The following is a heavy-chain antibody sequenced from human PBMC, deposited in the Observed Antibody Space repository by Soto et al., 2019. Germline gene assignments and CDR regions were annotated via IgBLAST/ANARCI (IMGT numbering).Heavy chain of an antibody. D-gene: IGHD2-2*01. V-gene: IGHV1-69*01. CDR1: GGTFSNYA. J-gene: IGHJ6*02. CDR3: ARVVILVPTASTHYYYHMDV. CDR2: IIAIVGTG. Sequence: QVQLVQSGAEVRKPGSSVTVSCKAAGGTFSNYAISWVRQAPGQGLEWMGGIIAIVGTGSYAQKFQGRVTITADEPTTTAYMELSSLRFENTAVNYGARVVILVPTASTHYYYHMDVWGPGTTVTVSS.